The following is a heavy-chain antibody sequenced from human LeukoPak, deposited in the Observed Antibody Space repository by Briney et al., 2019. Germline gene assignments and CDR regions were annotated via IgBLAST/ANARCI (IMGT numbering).Heavy chain of an antibody. CDR2: IEQDGGEK. CDR3: ARADSSIAARLSRSSIFNYYYYMDV. Sequence: GGSLRLSCAASGFTFISYWMSWVRQAPGKGLEWVANIEQDGGEKYYVDSVKGRFTISRDNAKNSLYLQMNSLRAEDTAVYYCARADSSIAARLSRSSIFNYYYYMDVWGKGTTVTVSS. J-gene: IGHJ6*03. D-gene: IGHD6-6*01. V-gene: IGHV3-7*01. CDR1: GFTFISYW.